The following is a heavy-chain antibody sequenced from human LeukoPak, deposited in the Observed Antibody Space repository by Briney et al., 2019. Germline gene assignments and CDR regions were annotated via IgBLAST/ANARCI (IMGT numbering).Heavy chain of an antibody. CDR3: ARLLIYCSSTSCHFDY. D-gene: IGHD2-2*01. CDR1: GGSISSSNYY. V-gene: IGHV4-39*01. Sequence: SETLSLTCTVSGGSISSSNYYWGWIRQPPGKGLEWIGSIYYSGITYYNPSLKSRVTISVDTSNNQFSLKLSSVTAADTAMYYCARLLIYCSSTSCHFDYWGQGTLVTVSS. J-gene: IGHJ4*02. CDR2: IYYSGIT.